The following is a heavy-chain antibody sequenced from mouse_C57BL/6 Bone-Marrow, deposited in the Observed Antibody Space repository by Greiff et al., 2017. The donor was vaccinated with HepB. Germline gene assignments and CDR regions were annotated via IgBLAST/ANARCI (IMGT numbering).Heavy chain of an antibody. Sequence: EVKLVESEGGLVQPGRSMKLSCTASGFTFSDYYMAWVRQVPEKGLEWVANINYDGSSTYYLDSLKSRFIISRDNAKNILYLQMSSLKSEDTATYYCARDLSYFDYWGQGTTLTVSS. V-gene: IGHV5-16*01. CDR3: ARDLSYFDY. CDR1: GFTFSDYY. J-gene: IGHJ2*01. CDR2: INYDGSST.